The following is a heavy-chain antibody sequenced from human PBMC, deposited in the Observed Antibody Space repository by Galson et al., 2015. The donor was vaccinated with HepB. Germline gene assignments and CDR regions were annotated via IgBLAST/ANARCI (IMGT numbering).Heavy chain of an antibody. V-gene: IGHV3-23*01. Sequence: SLRLSCAASGFTFSSYAMSWVRQAPGKGLEWVSGISGSGSSTNYADSVKGRFTISRDNSKNTLYLQMNSLRAEDTAVYYCAKDLVTYPYYYMDVWGKGTTVTVSS. CDR1: GFTFSSYA. J-gene: IGHJ6*03. CDR3: AKDLVTYPYYYMDV. D-gene: IGHD4-23*01. CDR2: ISGSGSST.